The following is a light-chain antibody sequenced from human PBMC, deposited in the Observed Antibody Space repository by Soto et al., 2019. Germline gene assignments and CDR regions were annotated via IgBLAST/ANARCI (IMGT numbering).Light chain of an antibody. CDR1: SSDVGGFNY. CDR2: EVS. J-gene: IGLJ2*01. Sequence: QSALTQPPSASGSPGQSVTISCTGTSSDVGGFNYVSWYQHHPGKAPKLIIYEVSKRPSGVPDRFSGSKSGNTASLTVSGLQAEDEADYYCGSYIGSNNLGAFGGGTKLTVL. V-gene: IGLV2-8*01. CDR3: GSYIGSNNLGA.